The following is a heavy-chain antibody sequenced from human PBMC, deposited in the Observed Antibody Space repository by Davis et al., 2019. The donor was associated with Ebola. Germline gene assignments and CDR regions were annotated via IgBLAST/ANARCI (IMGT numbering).Heavy chain of an antibody. CDR3: ARGAARRITIFGVAPEYYYYYMDV. CDR2: INPNSGGT. V-gene: IGHV1-2*02. Sequence: ASVKVSCKASGYTFTGYYMHWVRQAPGQGLEWMGWINPNSGGTNYAQKFQGRVTMTRDTSISTAYMELSSLRSEDTAVYYCARGAARRITIFGVAPEYYYYYMDVWGKGTTVTVSS. CDR1: GYTFTGYY. D-gene: IGHD3-3*01. J-gene: IGHJ6*03.